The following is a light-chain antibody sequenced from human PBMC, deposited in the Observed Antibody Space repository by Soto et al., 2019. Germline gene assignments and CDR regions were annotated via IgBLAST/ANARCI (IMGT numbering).Light chain of an antibody. CDR1: QSVSSN. V-gene: IGKV3-15*01. J-gene: IGKJ2*01. CDR3: QQYNTWPPYT. CDR2: DAS. Sequence: DIVMTQSPGTLSVSPGERATLSCRASQSVSSNLAWYQQKPGQAPRLLIYDASTRATGIPARFSGSGSGTDFTLSIRSLKSEDFAVYFCQQYNTWPPYTFGQGNKVEI.